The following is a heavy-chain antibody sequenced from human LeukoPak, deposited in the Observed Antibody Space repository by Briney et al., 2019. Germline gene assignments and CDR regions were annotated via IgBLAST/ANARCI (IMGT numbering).Heavy chain of an antibody. Sequence: GGSLRLSCAASEFSVGSNYMSWVRQAPGKGLEWVSVIYSGGSTYYADSVKGRFTISRDNSKNTLYLQMNSLRAEDTAVYYCARTYGSGSYWDYYYYMDVWGKGTTVTISS. J-gene: IGHJ6*03. CDR3: ARTYGSGSYWDYYYYMDV. CDR2: IYSGGST. V-gene: IGHV3-66*01. D-gene: IGHD3-10*01. CDR1: EFSVGSNY.